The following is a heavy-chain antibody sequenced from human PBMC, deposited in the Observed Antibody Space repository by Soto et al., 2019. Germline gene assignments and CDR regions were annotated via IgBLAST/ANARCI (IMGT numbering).Heavy chain of an antibody. CDR2: IRSKAYGGTT. CDR1: GFTFGDYA. CDR3: TRGIEGSGSYLVMGYYYYGMDV. J-gene: IGHJ6*02. D-gene: IGHD3-10*01. V-gene: IGHV3-49*03. Sequence: GGSLRLSCTASGFTFGDYAMGWFRQAPGKGLEWVGFIRSKAYGGTTEYAASVKGRFTISRDDSKSIAYLQMNSLKTEDTAVYYCTRGIEGSGSYLVMGYYYYGMDVWGQGTTVTVSS.